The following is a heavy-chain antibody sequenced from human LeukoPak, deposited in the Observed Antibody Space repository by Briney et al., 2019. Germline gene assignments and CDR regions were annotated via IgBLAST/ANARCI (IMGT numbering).Heavy chain of an antibody. CDR2: INHSGST. J-gene: IGHJ5*02. Sequence: SETLSLTCAVYGGSFSGYYWSWIRQPPGKGLEWIGEINHSGSTNYNPSPESRVTISVDTSKNQFSLKLSSVTAADTAVYYCARGSTARRHWFDPWGQGTLVTVSS. CDR3: ARGSTARRHWFDP. V-gene: IGHV4-34*01. CDR1: GGSFSGYY. D-gene: IGHD5-18*01.